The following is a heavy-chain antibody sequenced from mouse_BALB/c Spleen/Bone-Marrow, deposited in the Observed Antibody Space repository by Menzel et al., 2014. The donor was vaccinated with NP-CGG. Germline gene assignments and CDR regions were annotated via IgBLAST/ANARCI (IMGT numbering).Heavy chain of an antibody. CDR2: ISTYSGNT. CDR1: GYTFTDYA. CDR3: ASYCSSYYPIDY. V-gene: IGHV1-67*01. D-gene: IGHD1-1*01. Sequence: QVQLKDSGPELVRLGVSVKISCKGSGYTFTDYAMHWVKQSHAKSLEWIGVISTYSGNTNYNQKFKGKATMTVDKSYSTAYMKLARFASEDSAIYYCASYCSSYYPIDYWGQGTSVTVSS. J-gene: IGHJ4*01.